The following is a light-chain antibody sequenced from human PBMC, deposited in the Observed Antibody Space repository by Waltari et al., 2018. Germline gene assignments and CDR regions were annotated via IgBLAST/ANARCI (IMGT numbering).Light chain of an antibody. Sequence: MTQTPLSLSVTPGQPASISCKSSQSLLHVSGKSHLYWYLQKPGQPPQLLIYEVSNRFSGVSDRFSGSGSGTDFTLKISRLEAEDVGVYYCMQSIEVPITFGQGTRLEIK. CDR2: EVS. V-gene: IGKV2D-29*01. CDR1: QSLLHVSGKSH. CDR3: MQSIEVPIT. J-gene: IGKJ5*01.